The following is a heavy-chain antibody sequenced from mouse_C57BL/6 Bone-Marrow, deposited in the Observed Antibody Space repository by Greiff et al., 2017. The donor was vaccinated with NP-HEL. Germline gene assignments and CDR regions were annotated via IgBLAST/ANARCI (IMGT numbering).Heavy chain of an antibody. Sequence: VQLQQSGPELVKPGASVKIPCKASGYTFTDYNMDWVKQSHGKSLEWIGDINPNNGGTIYNQKFKGKATLTVDKSSSTAYMELRSLTSEDTAVYYCAREVYGSSYGWYFDVWGTGTTVTVSS. J-gene: IGHJ1*03. CDR1: GYTFTDYN. CDR3: AREVYGSSYGWYFDV. CDR2: INPNNGGT. D-gene: IGHD1-1*01. V-gene: IGHV1-18*01.